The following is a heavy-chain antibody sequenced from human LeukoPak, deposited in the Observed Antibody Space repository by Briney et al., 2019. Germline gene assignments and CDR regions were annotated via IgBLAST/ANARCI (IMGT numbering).Heavy chain of an antibody. D-gene: IGHD5-12*01. J-gene: IGHJ6*02. Sequence: SETLSLTCTVSGGSISRTSYYWDWIRQPPGRGLEWIGNVFDSGSTHYNPSLKSRVTISVDTSKNQFSLKLSSVTAADTAVYYCARHFAADYRYYGMDVWGQGTTVTVSS. V-gene: IGHV4-39*01. CDR3: ARHFAADYRYYGMDV. CDR2: VFDSGST. CDR1: GGSISRTSYY.